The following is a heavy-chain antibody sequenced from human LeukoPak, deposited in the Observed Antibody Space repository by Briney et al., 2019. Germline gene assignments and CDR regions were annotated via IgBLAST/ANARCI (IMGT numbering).Heavy chain of an antibody. D-gene: IGHD5-24*01. CDR3: ARAARRRWLQTNWPLDY. Sequence: SETLSLTCAVYGGSFSGYYWSWIRQPPGKGLEWIGEINHRGSTNYNPSLKSRVTISVDTSKNQFSLKLGSVTAADTAVYYRARAARRRWLQTNWPLDYWGQGTLVTVSS. J-gene: IGHJ4*02. CDR1: GGSFSGYY. V-gene: IGHV4-34*01. CDR2: INHRGST.